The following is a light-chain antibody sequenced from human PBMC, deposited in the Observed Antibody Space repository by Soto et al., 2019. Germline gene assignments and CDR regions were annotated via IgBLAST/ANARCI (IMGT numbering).Light chain of an antibody. CDR2: EVT. CDR1: SSDVGGYNF. CDR3: ISYAAGNNYLV. Sequence: QSALTQPPSASGSPGQSVIISCTGTSSDVGGYNFVSWFQQHPGKAPTLMIYEVTKRPSGVPDRFSGSKSGNTASLTVSGLQAEDEADYYCISYAAGNNYLVFGGGTKLTVL. J-gene: IGLJ2*01. V-gene: IGLV2-8*01.